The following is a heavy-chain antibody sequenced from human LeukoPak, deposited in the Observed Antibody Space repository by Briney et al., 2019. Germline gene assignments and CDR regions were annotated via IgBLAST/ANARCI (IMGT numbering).Heavy chain of an antibody. Sequence: GASVKVSCKASGYTFTSYGISWVRQAPGQGLEWMGWINTYKGNTQYAQRLQGRVTMTTDTSTNTAYMELGSLRSDDTAVYYCARHIAGTVTSGFDIWGQATMVTVSS. J-gene: IGHJ3*02. V-gene: IGHV1-18*01. CDR1: GYTFTSYG. D-gene: IGHD4-17*01. CDR3: ARHIAGTVTSGFDI. CDR2: INTYKGNT.